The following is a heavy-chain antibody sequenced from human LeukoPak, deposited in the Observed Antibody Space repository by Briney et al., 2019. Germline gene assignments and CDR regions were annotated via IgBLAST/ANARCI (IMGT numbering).Heavy chain of an antibody. J-gene: IGHJ3*02. CDR2: ISSSGSTI. D-gene: IGHD2/OR15-2a*01. Sequence: GGSLRLSCAASGFTFSSYEMNWVRQAPGKGLEWVSYISSSGSTIYYADSVKGRFTISRDNAKNSLYLQMNSLRAEDTAVYYCAREEEIVGAFDIWGQGTMVTVSS. V-gene: IGHV3-48*03. CDR1: GFTFSSYE. CDR3: AREEEIVGAFDI.